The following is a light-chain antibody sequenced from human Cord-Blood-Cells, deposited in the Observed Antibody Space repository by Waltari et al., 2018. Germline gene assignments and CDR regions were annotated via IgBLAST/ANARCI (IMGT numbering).Light chain of an antibody. Sequence: QCALTQPASAAGSVGHSITLSCTVTSSDVESYNLVSWYQQHPDKAPKLMIYEGSKRPSGVSNRFSGSKSGHTASLTISGLQAEDEADYYCCSYAGSSTYVFGTGTKVTVL. V-gene: IGLV2-23*01. CDR3: CSYAGSSTYV. CDR2: EGS. J-gene: IGLJ1*01. CDR1: SSDVESYNL.